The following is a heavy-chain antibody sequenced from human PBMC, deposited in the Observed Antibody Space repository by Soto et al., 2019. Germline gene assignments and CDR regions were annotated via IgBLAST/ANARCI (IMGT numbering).Heavy chain of an antibody. CDR2: ISAYNGNT. J-gene: IGHJ4*02. V-gene: IGHV1-18*04. CDR3: AGATSWVYSSSWDDY. CDR1: GSTFTSYG. Sequence: QVQLVQSGAEVKKPGASVKVSCKASGSTFTSYGISWVRQAPGQGLEWMGWISAYNGNTNYAQKLQGRGTMTTDTSTSSAYMELRSLRTDDTPVYYCAGATSWVYSSSWDDYWCQRTLVTVSS. D-gene: IGHD6-13*01.